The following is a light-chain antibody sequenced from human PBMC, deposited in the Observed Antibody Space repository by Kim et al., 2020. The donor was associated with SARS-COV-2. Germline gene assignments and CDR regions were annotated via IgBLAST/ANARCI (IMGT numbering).Light chain of an antibody. Sequence: DIVMTQSPDSLAVSLGERATINCKSSQSVLYSSNNKNYLAWYQQKPGQPPKLLIYWASTRESGVPDRFNGSGSGTDFTLTISSLQAEDVAVYYCQQYYSPLWTFGQGTKVDIK. CDR1: QSVLYSSNNKNY. CDR2: WAS. V-gene: IGKV4-1*01. J-gene: IGKJ1*01. CDR3: QQYYSPLWT.